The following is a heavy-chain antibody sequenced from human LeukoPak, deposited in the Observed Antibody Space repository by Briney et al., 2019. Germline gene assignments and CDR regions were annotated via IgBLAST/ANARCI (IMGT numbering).Heavy chain of an antibody. V-gene: IGHV1-18*01. CDR2: ISAYNGNT. CDR3: ARDLRVDGSGSYSYFDY. CDR1: GYIFTTYG. Sequence: GASVKVSCKASGYIFTTYGISWVRQAPGQGLEWMGGISAYNGNTNYAQKLQGRVAMTTDTSTSTAYMELRSLRSDDTAVYYCARDLRVDGSGSYSYFDYWGQGTLVTVSS. J-gene: IGHJ4*02. D-gene: IGHD3-10*01.